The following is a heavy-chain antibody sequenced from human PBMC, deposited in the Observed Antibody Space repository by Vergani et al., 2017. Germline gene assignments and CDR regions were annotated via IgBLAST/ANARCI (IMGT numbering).Heavy chain of an antibody. J-gene: IGHJ6*03. Sequence: QVQLQQWGGGLLKPSETLSLTCVVNGGSFTSYHWTWIRQSPGEGLEWVGDIDHTGRPDYNPSFKSRLTMSVDKSRNQFSLTLNSVTATDTAIYFCARVNTETIGHLYYYYYMDVWGQGTAVTVS. CDR2: IDHTGRP. CDR3: ARVNTETIGHLYYYYYMDV. D-gene: IGHD4-11*01. CDR1: GGSFTSYH. V-gene: IGHV4-34*01.